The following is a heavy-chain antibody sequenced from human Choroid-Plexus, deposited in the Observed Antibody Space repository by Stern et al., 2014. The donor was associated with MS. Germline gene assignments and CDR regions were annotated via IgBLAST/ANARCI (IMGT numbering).Heavy chain of an antibody. J-gene: IGHJ4*02. CDR1: GFSLSTSGVG. CDR2: MYWVDDK. CDR3: AHRQVDCDWSFDY. D-gene: IGHD3-9*01. Sequence: QITLKESGPTLVKPTQTLTLTCTFSGFSLSTSGVGVAWHRPPPGKDLEWLAVMYWVDDKLDSPFLKSRLTITKDPSKNQVVLTMTNRDPVDTATYFCAHRQVDCDWSFDYGGQGTLVTVSS. V-gene: IGHV2-5*02.